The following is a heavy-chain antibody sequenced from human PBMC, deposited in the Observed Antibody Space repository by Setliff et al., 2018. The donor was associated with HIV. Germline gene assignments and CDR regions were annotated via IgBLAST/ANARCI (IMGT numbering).Heavy chain of an antibody. CDR3: ARATYTTLFGVLMGGGLQY. D-gene: IGHD3-3*01. J-gene: IGHJ4*02. CDR2: VSNGGDT. CDR1: GGSTNNYY. Sequence: SETLSLTCAVSGGSTNNYYLTWIRQPPGKGLEWIGSVSNGGDTNYNPSLKSRVSLSLDTSKTQFSLKLTSVTAADTVVYYCARATYTTLFGVLMGGGLQYWGPGTLVTVSS. V-gene: IGHV4-59*01.